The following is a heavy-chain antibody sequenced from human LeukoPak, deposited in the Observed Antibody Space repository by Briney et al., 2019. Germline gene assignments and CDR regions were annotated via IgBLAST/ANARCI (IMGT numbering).Heavy chain of an antibody. D-gene: IGHD1-26*01. CDR2: ISYDGSKK. J-gene: IGHJ4*02. V-gene: IGHV3-30*18. CDR1: GFTFNAYD. Sequence: GGSLRLSCAASGFTFNAYDMHWVRQAPGKGLEWVAVISYDGSKKYFADSVKGRFTISRDNSKNTLYLQMNSLRAEDTAVYYCAKGDTTWELPHDYWGQGTLVTVSS. CDR3: AKGDTTWELPHDY.